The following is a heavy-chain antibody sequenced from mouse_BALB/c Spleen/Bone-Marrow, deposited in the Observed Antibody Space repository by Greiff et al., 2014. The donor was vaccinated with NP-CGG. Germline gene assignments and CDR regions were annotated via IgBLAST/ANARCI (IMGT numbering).Heavy chain of an antibody. D-gene: IGHD2-14*01. CDR2: ISDGGIYI. CDR3: ARDRGVQGYAMDY. V-gene: IGHV5-4*02. J-gene: IGHJ4*01. CDR1: GFTFSDYY. Sequence: DVKLQESGGGLVKPGGSLKLSCAASGFTFSDYYMYWVRQTPEKRLEWVATISDGGIYIYYSDSVRGRFTISRDNAKNNLYLQMSSLKSEDTAVYYCARDRGVQGYAMDYWGQGTSVTVSS.